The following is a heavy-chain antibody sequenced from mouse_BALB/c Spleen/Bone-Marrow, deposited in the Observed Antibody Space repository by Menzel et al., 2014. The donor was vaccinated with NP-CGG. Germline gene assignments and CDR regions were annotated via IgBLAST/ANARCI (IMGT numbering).Heavy chain of an antibody. D-gene: IGHD2-2*01. V-gene: IGHV5-12*02. Sequence: VQLKDSGGGLVQPGGSLKLSCATSGFTFSDYYMYWVRQTPEKRLEWVAYISNGGGSTYYPDTVKGRFTISRDNAKNTLYLQMSRLKSEDTAMYYCARQGIYYGYDPFAYWGQGTLVPVS. CDR2: ISNGGGST. CDR3: ARQGIYYGYDPFAY. J-gene: IGHJ3*01. CDR1: GFTFSDYY.